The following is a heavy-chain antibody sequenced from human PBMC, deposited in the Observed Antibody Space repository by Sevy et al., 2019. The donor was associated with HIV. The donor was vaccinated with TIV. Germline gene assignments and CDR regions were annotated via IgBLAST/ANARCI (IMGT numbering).Heavy chain of an antibody. J-gene: IGHJ6*02. CDR1: GGTFSSYA. CDR3: ARSPGYDFWSGYSAYRYYYYGMDV. D-gene: IGHD3-3*01. CDR2: IIPIFGTA. Sequence: SVKVSCKASGGTFSSYAISWVRQAPGQGLEWMGGIIPIFGTANYAQKFQGRVTITADESTSTAYMELGSLRSEDTAVYYCARSPGYDFWSGYSAYRYYYYGMDVWGQGTTVTVSS. V-gene: IGHV1-69*13.